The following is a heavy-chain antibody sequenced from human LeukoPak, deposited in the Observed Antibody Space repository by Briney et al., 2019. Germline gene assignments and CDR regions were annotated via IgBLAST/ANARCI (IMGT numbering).Heavy chain of an antibody. CDR3: ARDNGGLYSSSSDAFDI. Sequence: ASVKVSCKASGYTFTSYAMNWVRQAPGQGLEWMGWINTNTGNPTYAQGFTGRFVFSLDTSVSTAYLQISSLKAEDTAVYYCARDNGGLYSSSSDAFDIWGQGTMVTVSS. CDR1: GYTFTSYA. J-gene: IGHJ3*02. CDR2: INTNTGNP. D-gene: IGHD6-6*01. V-gene: IGHV7-4-1*02.